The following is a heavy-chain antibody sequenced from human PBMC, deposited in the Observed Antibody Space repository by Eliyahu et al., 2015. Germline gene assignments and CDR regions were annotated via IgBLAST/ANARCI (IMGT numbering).Heavy chain of an antibody. V-gene: IGHV3-21*01. D-gene: IGHD2-15*01. J-gene: IGHJ4*02. Sequence: DVQLAESGGGXVXPGEXLRLXCXASGFTITTYSXNWXRQAPGKGLEWISSISATGNYIYDTDSLRGRFTIXRDNAKEPIFLEMTSLRVEDTAVYFCARSLSHSVTYSSFDYWGPGTMVTVSS. CDR1: GFTITTYS. CDR2: ISATGNYI. CDR3: ARSLSHSVTYSSFDY.